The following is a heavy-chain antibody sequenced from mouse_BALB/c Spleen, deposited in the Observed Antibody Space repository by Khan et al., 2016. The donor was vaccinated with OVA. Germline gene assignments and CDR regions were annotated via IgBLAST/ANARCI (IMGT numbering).Heavy chain of an antibody. CDR3: ARSGGNFHWYFDV. J-gene: IGHJ1*01. D-gene: IGHD2-1*01. CDR2: MSSGSSTI. V-gene: IGHV5-17*02. CDR1: GFTFSSFG. Sequence: EVQLVESGGGLVQPGGSRKLSCAASGFTFSSFGMHWVHQAPKQGLEWVAYMSSGSSTIYYVDTVKGRFTISRDNPKNTLFLQMTSLRSEDTAMYYCARSGGNFHWYFDVWGAGTSVTVSS.